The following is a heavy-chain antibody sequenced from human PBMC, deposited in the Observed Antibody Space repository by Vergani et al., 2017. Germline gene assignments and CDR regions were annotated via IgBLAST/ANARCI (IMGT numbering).Heavy chain of an antibody. Sequence: QVQLVQSGAEVKKPGASVKVSCKASGYTFTSYYMHWVRQAPGQGLEWMGIINPSGGSTSYAQKFQGRVTMTRDTSTSTVYMELSSLRSEDTAVYYCAXDVAVAGAFNWFDPWGQGTLVTVSS. CDR3: AXDVAVAGAFNWFDP. V-gene: IGHV1-46*01. CDR2: INPSGGST. D-gene: IGHD6-19*01. CDR1: GYTFTSYY. J-gene: IGHJ5*02.